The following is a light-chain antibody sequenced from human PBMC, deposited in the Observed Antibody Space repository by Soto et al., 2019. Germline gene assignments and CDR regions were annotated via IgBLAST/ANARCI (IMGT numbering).Light chain of an antibody. CDR1: QGISNY. CDR2: AAS. Sequence: DIQMTQSPSSLSASVGDRVTMTCRASQGISNYLAWYQQKPGKVPKLLIDAASTLQSGVPSRFSGSGSGTDFTLTISSLQPEDVPTYFCQKYNGSPRTFGQGTNVEIK. V-gene: IGKV1-27*01. CDR3: QKYNGSPRT. J-gene: IGKJ1*01.